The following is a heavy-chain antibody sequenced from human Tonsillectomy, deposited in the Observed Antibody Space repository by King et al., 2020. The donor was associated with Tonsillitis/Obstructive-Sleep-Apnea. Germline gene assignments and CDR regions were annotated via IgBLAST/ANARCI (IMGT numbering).Heavy chain of an antibody. CDR2: IYSGGST. Sequence: VQLVESGGGLVQPGGSLRLSCAASGFTVSSNYMSWVRQAPGKGLEWVSVIYSGGSTYYADSVKGRFPISRDNSKNTLYLQMNSLRAEETAVYYCATEGGRLAFDYWGQGTLVTVSS. J-gene: IGHJ4*02. CDR3: ATEGGRLAFDY. V-gene: IGHV3-66*01. CDR1: GFTVSSNY. D-gene: IGHD3-9*01.